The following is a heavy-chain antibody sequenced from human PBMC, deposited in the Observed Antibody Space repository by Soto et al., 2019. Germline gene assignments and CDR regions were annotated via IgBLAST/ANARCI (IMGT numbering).Heavy chain of an antibody. V-gene: IGHV4-59*01. D-gene: IGHD6-6*01. J-gene: IGHJ4*02. CDR1: GDSISNYY. Sequence: SETLSLTCTVSGDSISNYYWSWLRQPPGKGLEWIGYIYYTGSTNYNPSLKSRVTISVDTSKKQFSLKLTSVTAADTAVYYCARGSGSHSSNFGYWGQGTLVTVSS. CDR2: IYYTGST. CDR3: ARGSGSHSSNFGY.